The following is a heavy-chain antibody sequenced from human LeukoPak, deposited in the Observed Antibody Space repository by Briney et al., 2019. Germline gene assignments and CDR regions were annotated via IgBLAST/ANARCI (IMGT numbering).Heavy chain of an antibody. CDR3: AREDNDYINWFDP. CDR1: GFTLSSYA. D-gene: IGHD4-11*01. Sequence: PGKSLRLSCAASGFTLSSYAMHWVRQAPGKGLEWVAVISYDGSNKYYADSVKGRFTISRDNSKNALYLQMNSLRAEDTAVYYCAREDNDYINWFDPWGQGTLVTVSS. CDR2: ISYDGSNK. J-gene: IGHJ5*02. V-gene: IGHV3-30-3*01.